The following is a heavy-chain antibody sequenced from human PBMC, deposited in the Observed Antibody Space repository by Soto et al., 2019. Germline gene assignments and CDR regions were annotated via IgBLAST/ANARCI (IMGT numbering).Heavy chain of an antibody. CDR1: GFTFSSYG. V-gene: IGHV3-33*01. CDR3: ARGYYYDSSGYPLTFDY. J-gene: IGHJ4*02. CDR2: IWYDGSNK. Sequence: QVQLVESGGGVVQPGGSLRLSCAASGFTFSSYGMHWVRQAPGKGLEWVAVIWYDGSNKYYADSVKGRFTISRDNSKNTLYLQMNSLRAEDTAVYYCARGYYYDSSGYPLTFDYWGQGTLVTVSS. D-gene: IGHD3-22*01.